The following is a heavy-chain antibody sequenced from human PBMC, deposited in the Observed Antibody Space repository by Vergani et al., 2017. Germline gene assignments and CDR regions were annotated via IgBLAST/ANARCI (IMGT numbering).Heavy chain of an antibody. D-gene: IGHD3-9*01. V-gene: IGHV3-48*04. CDR1: GFTFSSYS. J-gene: IGHJ3*02. Sequence: EVQLVESGGGLVQPGGSLRLSCAASGFTFSSYSMNWVRQAPGKGLEWVPYISSSSSTIYYADSVKGRFTISRDNAKNSLYLQMNSLRAEDTAVYYCARDWPHYDILTGGDAFDIWGQGTMVTVSS. CDR3: ARDWPHYDILTGGDAFDI. CDR2: ISSSSSTI.